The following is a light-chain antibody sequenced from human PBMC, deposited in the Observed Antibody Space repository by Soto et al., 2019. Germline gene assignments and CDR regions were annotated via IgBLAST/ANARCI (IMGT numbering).Light chain of an antibody. CDR3: GSYSSSSTLYV. J-gene: IGLJ1*01. V-gene: IGLV2-14*03. Sequence: QSALTQPASVSGSPGQSITISCTGTSSDVGGSNYVSWYQQHPGKAPKLMMYDVRNRPSGVSNSFSGSKSGNTASLTISGRQAEDVADYYCGSYSSSSTLYVFGTGTKLTVL. CDR1: SSDVGGSNY. CDR2: DVR.